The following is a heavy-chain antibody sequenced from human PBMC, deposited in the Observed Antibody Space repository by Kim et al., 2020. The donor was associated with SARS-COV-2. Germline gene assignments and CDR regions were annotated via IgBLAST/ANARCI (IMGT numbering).Heavy chain of an antibody. J-gene: IGHJ5*02. CDR3: AGGPQSA. CDR2: NGNSR. V-gene: IGHV3-23*01. Sequence: NGNSRHYADSVKGRFTISRDDSRNTLYLKMNSLKSEDTAVYYCAGGPQSAWGQGTLVTVSS. D-gene: IGHD3-16*01.